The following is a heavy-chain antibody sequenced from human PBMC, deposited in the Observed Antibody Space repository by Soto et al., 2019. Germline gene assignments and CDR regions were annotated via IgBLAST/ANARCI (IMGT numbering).Heavy chain of an antibody. V-gene: IGHV4-31*03. Sequence: LSLTCTASGGSISSGGYYWSWIRQHPGKGLEWIGYIYYSVSTYYNPSLTSRVTISVDTSKHQFSLKLSSVAAADTAVYYCARDKGRSGVSCYSCVWFDPWGQGTLVTVSS. D-gene: IGHD2-15*01. CDR3: ARDKGRSGVSCYSCVWFDP. CDR2: IYYSVST. CDR1: GGSISSGGYY. J-gene: IGHJ5*02.